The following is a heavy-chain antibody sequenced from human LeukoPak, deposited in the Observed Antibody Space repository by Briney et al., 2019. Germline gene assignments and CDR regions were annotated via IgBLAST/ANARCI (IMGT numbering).Heavy chain of an antibody. Sequence: GGSLRLSCAASGFTFSSYSMNWVRQAPGKGLEWGSSISSSSGYIYYADSVKGRFTISRDNAKNSRYLQMNSLRAEDTAVYYCARDRPPAAGGPSWFDYWGQGTLVTASS. CDR3: ARDRPPAAGGPSWFDY. CDR2: ISSSSGYI. V-gene: IGHV3-21*01. CDR1: GFTFSSYS. J-gene: IGHJ4*02. D-gene: IGHD6-13*01.